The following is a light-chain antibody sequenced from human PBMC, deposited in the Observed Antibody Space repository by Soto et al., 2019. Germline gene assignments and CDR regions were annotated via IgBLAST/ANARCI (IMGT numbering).Light chain of an antibody. CDR2: GNS. CDR3: QSYDSSRSGVV. V-gene: IGLV1-40*01. J-gene: IGLJ3*02. Sequence: QSVLTQPPSVSGAPGQRVTISCTGSSSNIGAGYDVHWYQQLPGTAPKLLIYGNSNRPSGVPDRLSGSKSGTSASRAITGLQAEDEADYYCQSYDSSRSGVVFGGGTKLTVL. CDR1: SSNIGAGYD.